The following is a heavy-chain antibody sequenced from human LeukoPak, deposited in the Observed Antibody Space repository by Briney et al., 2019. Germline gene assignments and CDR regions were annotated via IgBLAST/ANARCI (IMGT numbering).Heavy chain of an antibody. D-gene: IGHD3-3*01. CDR3: AKDVDFGVICDY. Sequence: GGSLRLSCVASGFTFSSYAMSWVRQAAGKGLEWVSSTSSSGETTYYADSVKGRFTISRDNSKNILYLQMNSLRAEDTAVYYCAKDVDFGVICDYWSQGTPVTVSS. CDR1: GFTFSSYA. J-gene: IGHJ4*02. V-gene: IGHV3-23*01. CDR2: TSSSGETT.